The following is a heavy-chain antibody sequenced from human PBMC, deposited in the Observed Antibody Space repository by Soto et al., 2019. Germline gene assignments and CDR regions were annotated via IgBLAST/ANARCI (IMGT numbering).Heavy chain of an antibody. J-gene: IGHJ6*03. Sequence: QVQLQQWGAGLLKPSETLSLTCAVYGGSFSGYYWSWIRQPPGKGLEWIGEINHSGSTNYNPSLKSRVTISVATSKNQFSLKLSSVTAADTAVYYCARGGGTYCSSTSCRLRFYFYYYYMDVWGKGTTVTVSS. V-gene: IGHV4-34*01. D-gene: IGHD2-2*01. CDR2: INHSGST. CDR1: GGSFSGYY. CDR3: ARGGGTYCSSTSCRLRFYFYYYYMDV.